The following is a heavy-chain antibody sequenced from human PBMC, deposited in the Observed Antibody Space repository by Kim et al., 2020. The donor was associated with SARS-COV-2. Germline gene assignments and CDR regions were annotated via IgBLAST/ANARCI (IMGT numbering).Heavy chain of an antibody. D-gene: IGHD5-18*01. V-gene: IGHV3-30*18. J-gene: IGHJ4*02. CDR1: GFTFSSYG. CDR3: AKDGGQLWLTYYFDY. Sequence: GGSLRLSCAASGFTFSSYGMHWVRQAPGKGLEWVAVISYDGSNKYYADSVKGRFTISRDNSKNTLYLQMNSLRAEDTAVYYCAKDGGQLWLTYYFDYWGQGTLVTVSS. CDR2: ISYDGSNK.